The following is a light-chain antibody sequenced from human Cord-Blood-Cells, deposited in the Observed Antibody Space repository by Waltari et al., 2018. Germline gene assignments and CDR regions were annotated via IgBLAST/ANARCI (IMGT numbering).Light chain of an antibody. CDR1: ALPKKY. J-gene: IGLJ2*01. CDR3: QSADSSPVV. CDR2: KDS. V-gene: IGLV3-25*03. Sequence: SYELTQPPSVSVSPGQTARITCSGDALPKKYAYWYQQKPGQAPVLVIYKDSERPSGIPERFSGSSSGTTVTLTISGVQAEDEADYYCQSADSSPVVFGGGTKLTVL.